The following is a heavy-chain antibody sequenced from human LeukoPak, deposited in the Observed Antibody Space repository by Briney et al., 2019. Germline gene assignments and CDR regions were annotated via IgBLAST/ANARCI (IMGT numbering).Heavy chain of an antibody. J-gene: IGHJ4*02. Sequence: ASVKVSCKASGYTFTSYYMHWVRQAPGQGLEWMGIINPSGGSTSYAQKFQGRVTTTRDMSTSTVYMELSSLRSEDTAVYYCARAYTAIILDYWGQGTLVTVSS. D-gene: IGHD5-18*01. V-gene: IGHV1-46*01. CDR2: INPSGGST. CDR1: GYTFTSYY. CDR3: ARAYTAIILDY.